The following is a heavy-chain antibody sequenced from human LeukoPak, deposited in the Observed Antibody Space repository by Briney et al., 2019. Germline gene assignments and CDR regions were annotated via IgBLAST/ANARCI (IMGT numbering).Heavy chain of an antibody. CDR2: ITSSPTYI. V-gene: IGHV3-21*01. CDR1: GFSFSTYS. D-gene: IGHD3-22*01. CDR3: AREMTYDSDSSGFV. Sequence: GGSLRLSCAASGFSFSTYSMNWVRQAPGKGLEWVSSITSSPTYIYYADSVKGRFTISRDNAKNSVYLQMSSLRVEDTAVYYCAREMTYDSDSSGFVWGEGPLDTVSS. J-gene: IGHJ4*02.